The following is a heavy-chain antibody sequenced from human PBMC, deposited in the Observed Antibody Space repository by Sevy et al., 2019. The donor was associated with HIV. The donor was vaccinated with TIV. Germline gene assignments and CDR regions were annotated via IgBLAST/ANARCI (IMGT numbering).Heavy chain of an antibody. CDR2: IYSGGAT. J-gene: IGHJ4*02. D-gene: IGHD6-13*01. V-gene: IGHV3-53*01. CDR1: GLTVSSNY. CDR3: ARGGLDSNWFRSFDY. Sequence: GGSLRLSCAASGLTVSSNYMSWVRQAPGKGLEWVALIYSGGATYYADSVNGRFTISGDDSKNTLYLQMDSLRAEDTAVYYCARGGLDSNWFRSFDYWGRGTLVTVSS.